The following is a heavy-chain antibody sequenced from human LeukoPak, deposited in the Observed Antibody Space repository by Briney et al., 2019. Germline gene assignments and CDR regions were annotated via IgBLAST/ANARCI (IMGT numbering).Heavy chain of an antibody. CDR2: IYHSGST. V-gene: IGHV4-38-2*02. J-gene: IGHJ4*02. CDR1: GYSISSGYY. CDR3: ARRKTYISGWDDNDY. D-gene: IGHD6-19*01. Sequence: SETLSLTCTVSGYSISSGYYWGWIRQPPGKGLEWIGSIYHSGSTYYNPSLKSRVTISVDTSKNQFSLKLSSVTAADTAVYYCARRKTYISGWDDNDYWGQGTLVTVSS.